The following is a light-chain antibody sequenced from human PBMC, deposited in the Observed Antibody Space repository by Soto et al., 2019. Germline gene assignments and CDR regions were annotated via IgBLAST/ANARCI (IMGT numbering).Light chain of an antibody. CDR1: NSDVGGYDR. V-gene: IGLV2-14*01. J-gene: IGLJ3*02. CDR3: ISYIPSTTTHWV. CDR2: EVY. Sequence: QSALTQPASVSGSPGQSITISCTGTNSDVGGYDRVSWYQHHPGKAPKLLIFEVYNRPSGISDRFSGSKSGDTASLTISGLQAEDEADYSCISYIPSTTTHWVFGGGTKVTVL.